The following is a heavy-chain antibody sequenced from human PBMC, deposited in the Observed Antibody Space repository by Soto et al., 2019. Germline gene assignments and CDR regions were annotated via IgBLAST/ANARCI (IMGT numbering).Heavy chain of an antibody. D-gene: IGHD6-13*01. V-gene: IGHV1-2*04. Sequence: ASVKVSCKASGYTFTGYYMHWVRQAPGQGLEWMGWINPNSGGTNYAQKFQGWVTMTRDTSISTAYMELSRLRSDDTAVYYWARHSKAAAGFSGWFDPWGQGTLVTVSS. CDR3: ARHSKAAAGFSGWFDP. CDR2: INPNSGGT. CDR1: GYTFTGYY. J-gene: IGHJ5*02.